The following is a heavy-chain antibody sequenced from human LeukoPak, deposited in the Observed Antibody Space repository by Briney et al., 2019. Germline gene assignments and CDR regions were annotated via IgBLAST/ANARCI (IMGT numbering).Heavy chain of an antibody. Sequence: GESLKISCKGFGYSFTSYWIGWVRQMPGKGLEWVGIIYPGDSDTRYSPSFQVQVTISADKSISTAYLQWSSLKASDTAMYYCARQWLVTNWFDPWGQGTLVTVSS. CDR2: IYPGDSDT. J-gene: IGHJ5*02. V-gene: IGHV5-51*01. CDR1: GYSFTSYW. D-gene: IGHD6-19*01. CDR3: ARQWLVTNWFDP.